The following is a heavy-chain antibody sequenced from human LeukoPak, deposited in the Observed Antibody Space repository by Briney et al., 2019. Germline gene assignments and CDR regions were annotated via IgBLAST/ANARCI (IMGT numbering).Heavy chain of an antibody. Sequence: GGSLRLSCAASGFSFSNYAMYWVRQSPGKGLEWVSGISGGGVNTYYADSVKGRFAISRDNCKNTLYLQMNSLRAEDTAVYYCARDKIPSYYGSGSYVDYWGQGTLVTVSS. D-gene: IGHD3-10*01. J-gene: IGHJ4*02. CDR2: ISGGGVNT. CDR3: ARDKIPSYYGSGSYVDY. V-gene: IGHV3-23*01. CDR1: GFSFSNYA.